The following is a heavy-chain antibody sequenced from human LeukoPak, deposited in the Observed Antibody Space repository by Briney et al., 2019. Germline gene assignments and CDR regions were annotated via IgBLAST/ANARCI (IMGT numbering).Heavy chain of an antibody. CDR2: ISYDRSKT. D-gene: IGHD3-22*01. Sequence: GGSLRLSCAASGFNFSTYAMHWVRQAPGKGLEWVGIISYDRSKTYYADPVKGRFTISRDNSKNTLYLQMNSLRAEDTAVYYCAKGEDYYDSSGYPFDYWGQGTLVTVSS. J-gene: IGHJ4*02. CDR3: AKGEDYYDSSGYPFDY. CDR1: GFNFSTYA. V-gene: IGHV3-30*04.